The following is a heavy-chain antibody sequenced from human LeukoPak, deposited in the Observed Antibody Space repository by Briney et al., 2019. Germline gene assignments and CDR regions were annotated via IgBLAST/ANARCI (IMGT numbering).Heavy chain of an antibody. CDR2: IYSGDSET. V-gene: IGHV5-51*01. CDR1: GYSFTSYW. Sequence: GESLKISCKGSGYSFTSYWIGWVRQMPGKGLEWMGIIYSGDSETRYSPSFQGQVTISADKSISTAYLQWSSLKASDTAMYYCARYRYCSGGGCYSDFWGQGTLVTVSS. D-gene: IGHD2-15*01. CDR3: ARYRYCSGGGCYSDF. J-gene: IGHJ4*02.